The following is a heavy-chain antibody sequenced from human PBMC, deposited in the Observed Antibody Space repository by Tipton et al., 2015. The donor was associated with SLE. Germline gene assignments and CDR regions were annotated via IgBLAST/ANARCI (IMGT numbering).Heavy chain of an antibody. V-gene: IGHV4-59*01. J-gene: IGHJ4*02. CDR3: ASLDYYDSSGPVDY. D-gene: IGHD3-22*01. CDR2: IHYSGST. Sequence: TLSLTCTVSGGSISNYYWSWIRQPPGKGLEWIGCIHYSGSTNYNSSLKSRVTISVDTSKNQFSLKLSSLTAADTAVYYCASLDYYDSSGPVDYWGQGTLVTVSS. CDR1: GGSISNYY.